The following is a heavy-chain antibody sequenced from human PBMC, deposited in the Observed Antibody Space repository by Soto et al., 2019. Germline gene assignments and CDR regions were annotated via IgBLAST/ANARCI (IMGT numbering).Heavy chain of an antibody. J-gene: IGHJ6*02. CDR3: ARGLVTVTTATYCMDV. D-gene: IGHD4-17*01. CDR1: GGSFSGYY. CDR2: INHSGST. Sequence: PSETLSLTCAVYGGSFSGYYWCWIRQPPGKGLEWIGEINHSGSTNYNPSLKSRVTISVDTSKNQFSLKLSSVTAADTAVYYCARGLVTVTTATYCMDVSGQGTMVTVFS. V-gene: IGHV4-34*01.